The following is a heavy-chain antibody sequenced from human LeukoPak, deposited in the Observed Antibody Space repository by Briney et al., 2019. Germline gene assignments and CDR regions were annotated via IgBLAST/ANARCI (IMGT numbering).Heavy chain of an antibody. CDR3: ARASLSGYGFDY. CDR2: IYTSGST. CDR1: GGSISSGSYY. J-gene: IGHJ4*02. D-gene: IGHD2-2*01. Sequence: PSETLSLTCTVSGGSISSGSYYWSWIRQPTGKGLEWIGRIYTSGSTNYNPSLKRRVTISVDTSKNQFSLKLSSVTAADTAVYYCARASLSGYGFDYWGQGTLVTVSS. V-gene: IGHV4-61*02.